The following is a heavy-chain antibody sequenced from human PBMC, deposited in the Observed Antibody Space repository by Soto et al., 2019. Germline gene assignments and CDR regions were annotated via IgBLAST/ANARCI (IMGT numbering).Heavy chain of an antibody. Sequence: ASETLSLTCTVSGASLRSGTYYWSWIRQPPGKGLEWIGYISHSGRTNYAPSLKSRLTMSVDTSQNQFSLQLNSVTAADTAVYFCSYGSSFGYWGQGTLVTVSS. CDR2: ISHSGRT. J-gene: IGHJ4*02. D-gene: IGHD3-10*01. CDR1: GASLRSGTYY. CDR3: SYGSSFGY. V-gene: IGHV4-61*01.